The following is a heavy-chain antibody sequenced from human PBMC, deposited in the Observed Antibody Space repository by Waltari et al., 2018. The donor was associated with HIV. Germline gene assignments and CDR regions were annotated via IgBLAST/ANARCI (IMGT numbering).Heavy chain of an antibody. Sequence: QVQLVESGGGVVQPGRSLRLSCATSGFTLSSYGMQWVRQAPGKGLEWGTVIWYDGSKKYYADSVKGRFTISRDNSKNTLYLQMNSLRIEDTAVYYCARKYSSSWGAPFDYWGQGTLVTVSS. CDR3: ARKYSSSWGAPFDY. V-gene: IGHV3-33*01. J-gene: IGHJ4*02. D-gene: IGHD6-13*01. CDR1: GFTLSSYG. CDR2: IWYDGSKK.